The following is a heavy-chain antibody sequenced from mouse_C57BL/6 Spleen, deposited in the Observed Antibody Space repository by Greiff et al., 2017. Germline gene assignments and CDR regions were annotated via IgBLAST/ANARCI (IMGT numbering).Heavy chain of an antibody. CDR1: GFSFNTYA. J-gene: IGHJ3*01. Sequence: DAGGGLVQPKGSLKLSCAASGFSFNTYAMNWVRQAPGKGLEWVARIRSKSNNYATYYADSVKDRFTISRDDSESMLYLQMNNLKTEDTAMYYCVRHEDYDGFAYWGQGTLVTVSA. CDR2: IRSKSNNYAT. CDR3: VRHEDYDGFAY. D-gene: IGHD2-4*01. V-gene: IGHV10-1*01.